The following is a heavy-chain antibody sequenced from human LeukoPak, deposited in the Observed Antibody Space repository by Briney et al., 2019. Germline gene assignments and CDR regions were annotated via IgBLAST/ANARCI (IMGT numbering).Heavy chain of an antibody. Sequence: SETLSLTCTVSGGSISDSNYYWGWIRQHPGKGLEWIGYIYYSGSTYYNPSLKSRVTISVDTSKNQFSLKLSSVTAADTAVYYCARGAFEEWLVEHWGQGTLVTVSS. CDR1: GGSISDSNYY. CDR2: IYYSGST. J-gene: IGHJ1*01. D-gene: IGHD6-19*01. CDR3: ARGAFEEWLVEH. V-gene: IGHV4-31*03.